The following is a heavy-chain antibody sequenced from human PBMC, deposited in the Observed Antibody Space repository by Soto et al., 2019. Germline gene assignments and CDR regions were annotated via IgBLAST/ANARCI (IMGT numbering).Heavy chain of an antibody. CDR3: ATDPFGYCSSTRCSRIGLAFDI. Sequence: EVQLVQSGAEVKKPGATVKISCKVSVYTFTDYYMHWGQQAPGKGLEWMGLVEPEDGETIYAEKFQGRVTITADTSTDTGYMELSSLRSEDTAVYYCATDPFGYCSSTRCSRIGLAFDIWGQGTMVTVSS. D-gene: IGHD2-2*03. CDR2: VEPEDGET. V-gene: IGHV1-69-2*01. CDR1: VYTFTDYY. J-gene: IGHJ3*02.